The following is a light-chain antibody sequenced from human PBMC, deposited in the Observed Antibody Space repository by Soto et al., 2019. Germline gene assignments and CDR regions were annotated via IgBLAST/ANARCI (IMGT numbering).Light chain of an antibody. Sequence: QSVLTQPPSASGTPGQTVTFSCSGSRSNIGSHTVNWYQQLPGTAPKLLIYNNDQRPSGVPDRFSGSKSGTSASLAISGLQSEDEADYYCATWDDSLSGHVVFGGGTKLTVL. CDR1: RSNIGSHT. V-gene: IGLV1-44*01. CDR3: ATWDDSLSGHVV. CDR2: NND. J-gene: IGLJ2*01.